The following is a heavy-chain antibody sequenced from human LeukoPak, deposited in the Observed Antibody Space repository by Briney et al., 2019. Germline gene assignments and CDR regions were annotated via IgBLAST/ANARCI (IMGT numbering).Heavy chain of an antibody. CDR3: ARGSTYYDSSGQVPFDY. V-gene: IGHV3-48*01. Sequence: GGSLRLSCAASGFTFSTYSMNWVRQAPGKGLEGVSYISSSSSTIYYADSVKGRFTISRDNAKNSLYLQMNSLRAEDTAVYYCARGSTYYDSSGQVPFDYWGQGTLVTVSS. D-gene: IGHD3-22*01. J-gene: IGHJ4*02. CDR1: GFTFSTYS. CDR2: ISSSSSTI.